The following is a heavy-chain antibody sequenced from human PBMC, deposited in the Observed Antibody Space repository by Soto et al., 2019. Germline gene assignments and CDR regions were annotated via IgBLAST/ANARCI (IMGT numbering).Heavy chain of an antibody. CDR1: GGSVESSSC. CDR2: IYHSGTF. V-gene: IGHV4-4*02. Sequence: QVRLKESGPGLVKPSGTLSLTCAVSGGSVESSSCWSWVRQAPGKGLEWIGEIYHSGTFNYNPSLASRASVLVDKATNESSLNLKSVTAAATAVYYCVRSVPAVTWAYNGMDVWGQGTTVTVSS. J-gene: IGHJ6*02. CDR3: VRSVPAVTWAYNGMDV. D-gene: IGHD2-15*01.